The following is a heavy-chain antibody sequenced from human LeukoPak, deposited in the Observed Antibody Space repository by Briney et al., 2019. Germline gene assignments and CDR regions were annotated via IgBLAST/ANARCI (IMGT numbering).Heavy chain of an antibody. D-gene: IGHD3-9*01. V-gene: IGHV3-30*02. J-gene: IGHJ3*02. CDR1: GFTFSSYG. Sequence: GGSLRLSCAASGFTFSSYGMHWVRQAPGKGLEWVAFIRYDGSNKYYADSVKGRFTISRDNSKNTLYLQMNSLRAEDTAVYYCARAQILTGYAYDAFDIWGQGTMVTVSS. CDR3: ARAQILTGYAYDAFDI. CDR2: IRYDGSNK.